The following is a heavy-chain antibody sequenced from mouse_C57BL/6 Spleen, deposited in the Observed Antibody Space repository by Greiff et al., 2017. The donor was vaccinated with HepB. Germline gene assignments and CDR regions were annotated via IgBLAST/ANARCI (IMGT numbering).Heavy chain of an antibody. J-gene: IGHJ3*01. Sequence: EVQLVESGPGLVKPSPSLSLTCSVTGYSITSGYYWNWIRQFPGNQLEWMSYISDDGSNNYNPSLKNRISITRDTSKNQFFLKLNTVTTEDTATYYCARERRSAWFAYWGQGTLVTVSA. CDR2: ISDDGSN. CDR3: ARERRSAWFAY. D-gene: IGHD1-1*01. V-gene: IGHV3-6*01. CDR1: GYSITSGYY.